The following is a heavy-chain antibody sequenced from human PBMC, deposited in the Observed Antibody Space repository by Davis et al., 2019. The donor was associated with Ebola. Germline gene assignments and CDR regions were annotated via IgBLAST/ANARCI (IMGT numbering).Heavy chain of an antibody. D-gene: IGHD5-18*01. J-gene: IGHJ6*02. V-gene: IGHV3-7*03. CDR3: ASSGLYSYGYYYYGMDV. CDR2: IKQDGSEK. Sequence: GGSLRLSCAASGFTFSSYWMSWVRQAPGKGLEWVANIKQDGSEKYYVDSVKGRFTISRDNAKNSLYLQMNSLRAEDTAVYYCASSGLYSYGYYYYGMDVWGQGTTVTVS. CDR1: GFTFSSYW.